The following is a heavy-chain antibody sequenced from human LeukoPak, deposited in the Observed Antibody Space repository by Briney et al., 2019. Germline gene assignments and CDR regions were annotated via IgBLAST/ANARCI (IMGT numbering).Heavy chain of an antibody. CDR3: ARQDHYYDSSGYLRYRYSYFDY. Sequence: ASVKVSCKASGYTFTGYYMHWVRQAPGQGLEWMGWINPNSGGTNYAQKFQGWVTMTRDTSISTAYMELSRLRSDDTAVYYCARQDHYYDSSGYLRYRYSYFDYWGQGTLVTVSS. CDR2: INPNSGGT. V-gene: IGHV1-2*04. D-gene: IGHD3-22*01. CDR1: GYTFTGYY. J-gene: IGHJ4*02.